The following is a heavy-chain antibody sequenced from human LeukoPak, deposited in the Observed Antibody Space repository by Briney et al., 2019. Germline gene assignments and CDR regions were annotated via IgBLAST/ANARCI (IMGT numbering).Heavy chain of an antibody. CDR3: AKDLSNSHRYYFDY. D-gene: IGHD5-18*01. Sequence: GGSLRLFCAASGFGFSNYAMNWVRQAPGKGLEWVSSISGGGGSTYYADSVKGRFTISRDNSRNTLSLQMNSLRVEDTAVYYCAKDLSNSHRYYFDYWGQGTLVTVSS. V-gene: IGHV3-23*01. J-gene: IGHJ4*02. CDR1: GFGFSNYA. CDR2: ISGGGGST.